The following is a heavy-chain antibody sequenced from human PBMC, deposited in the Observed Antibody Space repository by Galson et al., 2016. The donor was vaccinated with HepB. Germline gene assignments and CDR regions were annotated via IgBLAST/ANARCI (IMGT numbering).Heavy chain of an antibody. D-gene: IGHD2-21*01. Sequence: SLRLSCAASGFSFNLYTINWVRQAPGKGPEWLSSINYSESQILYSESVRGRFTISRDNANTSVYLQMSSLRVEDTAAYYCARDEHLSYFDFWGQGTLVAVSS. V-gene: IGHV3-21*01. CDR2: INYSESQI. J-gene: IGHJ4*02. CDR1: GFSFNLYT. CDR3: ARDEHLSYFDF.